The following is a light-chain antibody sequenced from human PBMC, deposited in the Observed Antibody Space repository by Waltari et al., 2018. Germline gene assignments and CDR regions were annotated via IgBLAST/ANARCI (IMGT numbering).Light chain of an antibody. CDR1: ESVSSW. J-gene: IGKJ1*01. V-gene: IGKV1-5*03. CDR3: QQYSSYST. Sequence: DIQMTQSPSTLSAFVGDRVTITCRATESVSSWLAWYQQKAGTAPRLLIYMASTVESGVPSRFSGSGSGTEFTLTISSLQPDDVAIYYCQQYSSYSTFGQGTKVDIK. CDR2: MAS.